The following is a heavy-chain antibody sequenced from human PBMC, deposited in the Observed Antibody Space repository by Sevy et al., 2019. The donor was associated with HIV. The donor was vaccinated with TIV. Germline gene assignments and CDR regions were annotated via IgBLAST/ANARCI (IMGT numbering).Heavy chain of an antibody. Sequence: GESLKISCKGSGYTFTNYWIGWVRQMPGKGLEWMGIIYPGDSDTRCSPSFQGQVTISADKSISTAYLQWSSLKASDTAIYYCVRHPGVATLYFDYRGQGILVTVSS. V-gene: IGHV5-51*01. J-gene: IGHJ4*02. D-gene: IGHD5-12*01. CDR3: VRHPGVATLYFDY. CDR1: GYTFTNYW. CDR2: IYPGDSDT.